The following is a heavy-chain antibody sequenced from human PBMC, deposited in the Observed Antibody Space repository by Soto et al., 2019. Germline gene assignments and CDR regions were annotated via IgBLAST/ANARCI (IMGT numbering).Heavy chain of an antibody. CDR3: AAMYYDFWSATLNSAY. J-gene: IGHJ4*02. Sequence: SSETLSLTCAVYVGSFINYSYSWIRQAPGKGLEWIGEVNHSGKTDYNPSLKSRGTISVDTSKNQFSLKLISVTAADTAVYYCAAMYYDFWSATLNSAYWGQGTPVTVSS. D-gene: IGHD3-3*01. CDR1: VGSFINYS. V-gene: IGHV4-34*01. CDR2: VNHSGKT.